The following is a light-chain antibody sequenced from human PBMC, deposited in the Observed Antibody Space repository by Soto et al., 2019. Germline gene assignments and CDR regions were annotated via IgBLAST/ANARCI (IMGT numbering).Light chain of an antibody. CDR3: QSYDSSLTVYV. CDR1: SSTPGAVYA. CDR2: PNT. Sequence: QLVLTQPPSVSGAPDQRVTISCTGGSSTPGAVYAVHWNRHLPGLAPNLLLYPNTSRPSGVPDRFSGSRSGASASLAITGLQADDEADYYCQSYDSSLTVYVFGTGTQLTVL. J-gene: IGLJ1*01. V-gene: IGLV1-40*01.